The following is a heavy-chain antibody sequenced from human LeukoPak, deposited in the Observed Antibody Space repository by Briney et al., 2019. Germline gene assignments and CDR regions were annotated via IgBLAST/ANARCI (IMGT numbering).Heavy chain of an antibody. Sequence: PGGSLRLSCAASGFTFSSYWMHWVRQAPGKGLVWVSRINSDGSSTSYADSVKGRFTISRDNAKNTLCLQMNSLRAEDTAVYYCARVTNYGNPLGYWGQGTLVTVPS. CDR1: GFTFSSYW. V-gene: IGHV3-74*01. CDR2: INSDGSST. D-gene: IGHD3-10*01. CDR3: ARVTNYGNPLGY. J-gene: IGHJ4*02.